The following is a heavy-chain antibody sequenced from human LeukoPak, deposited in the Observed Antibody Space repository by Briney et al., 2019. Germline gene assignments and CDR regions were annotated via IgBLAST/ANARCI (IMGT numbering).Heavy chain of an antibody. CDR3: AKEHVLRYFDRLLYMDY. D-gene: IGHD3-9*01. J-gene: IGHJ4*02. V-gene: IGHV3-23*01. CDR2: VSSNGAKT. CDR1: GFTFSSYA. Sequence: GGSLRLSCAASGFTFSSYAITWVRQAPGKGLEWVSAVSSNGAKTYYADSVKGRFTISRDNYKNMVFLQMNSLRAEDTAVYYCAKEHVLRYFDRLLYMDYWGQGTLVTVSS.